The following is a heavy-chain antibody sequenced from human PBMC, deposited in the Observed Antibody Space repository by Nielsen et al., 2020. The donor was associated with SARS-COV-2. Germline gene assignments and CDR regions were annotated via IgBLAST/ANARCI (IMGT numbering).Heavy chain of an antibody. D-gene: IGHD3-22*01. CDR3: AKSPFYDSSGYKRYWYFDL. CDR1: GFTFSSFG. Sequence: GESQKISCAASGFTFSSFGMYWVRQASGKGLEWVSTISGGGGSTYYADSVKGRLTISRDNSKNTLYLQMNSLRAEDTAVYYCAKSPFYDSSGYKRYWYFDLWGRGTLVTVSS. CDR2: ISGGGGST. J-gene: IGHJ2*01. V-gene: IGHV3-23*01.